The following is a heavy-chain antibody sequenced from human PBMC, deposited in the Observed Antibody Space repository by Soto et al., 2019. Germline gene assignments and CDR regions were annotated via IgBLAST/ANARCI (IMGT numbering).Heavy chain of an antibody. CDR1: GGTFGNSA. CDR3: ARDGDPQSAFWSGPLCGGRFDP. CDR2: IVPMFGTA. J-gene: IGHJ5*02. D-gene: IGHD3-3*01. Sequence: QVQLVQSGAEVKKPGSSVNVSCKTSGGTFGNSAVTWVRQAPVQGLEWLGGIVPMFGTANYAQKFQGRVTITADASTITAYMELNSLKTDDTAVYYCARDGDPQSAFWSGPLCGGRFDPWGQGTLVTVSS. V-gene: IGHV1-69*12.